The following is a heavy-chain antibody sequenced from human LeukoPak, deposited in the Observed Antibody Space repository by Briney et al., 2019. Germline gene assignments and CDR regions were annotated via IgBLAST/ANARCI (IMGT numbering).Heavy chain of an antibody. V-gene: IGHV3-66*01. J-gene: IGHJ4*02. CDR2: IYSGGST. CDR1: GFTVSSNY. Sequence: GGSLRLSCAASGFTVSSNYMSWVRQAPGKGLEWVSVIYSGGSTYYADSVKGRFTISRDNAKNSLYLQMSNLRAEDTAMYYCVREIGRPKTFYFDSWGRGTLVIVSS. CDR3: VREIGRPKTFYFDS.